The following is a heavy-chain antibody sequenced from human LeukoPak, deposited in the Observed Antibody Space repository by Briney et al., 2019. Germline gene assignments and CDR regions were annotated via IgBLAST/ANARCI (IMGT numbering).Heavy chain of an antibody. V-gene: IGHV4-59*06. CDR1: GGSISSYY. CDR2: IYYSGST. D-gene: IGHD2-2*01. J-gene: IGHJ6*02. Sequence: SETLSLTCTVSGGSISSYYWSWIRQHPGKGLEWIGYIYYSGSTYYNPSLKSRVTISVDTSKNQFSLKLSSVTAADTAVYYCARSSCSSTSCFLLYYYYGMDVWGQGTTVTVSS. CDR3: ARSSCSSTSCFLLYYYYGMDV.